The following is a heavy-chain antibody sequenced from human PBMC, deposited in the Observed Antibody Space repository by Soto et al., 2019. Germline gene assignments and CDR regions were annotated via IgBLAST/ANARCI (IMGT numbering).Heavy chain of an antibody. D-gene: IGHD2-15*01. J-gene: IGHJ4*02. V-gene: IGHV2-26*01. CDR3: ARVGYCSGGSCPLPYYFDY. CDR2: LFSNDEK. CDR1: GFSLSNARMG. Sequence: QVTLKESGPVLVKPTETLTLTCTVSGFSLSNARMGVSWIRQPPGKALEWLAHLFSNDEKSYSTSLKSRLTISKDTSKSQVVLTMTNMDPVDTATYYCARVGYCSGGSCPLPYYFDYWGQGTLVTVSS.